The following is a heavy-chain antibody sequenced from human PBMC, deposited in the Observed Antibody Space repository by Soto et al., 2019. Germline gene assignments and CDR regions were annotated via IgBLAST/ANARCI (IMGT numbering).Heavy chain of an antibody. J-gene: IGHJ4*02. D-gene: IGHD1-26*01. CDR1: GGSISSSSYY. V-gene: IGHV4-39*01. Sequence: XXTLSLACTASGGSISSSSYYWGSIRQPPGKGLEWIGSIYYSGSTYYNPSLKSRVTISVDTSKNQFSLKLSSVTAADTAVYYCAREGRGSGSYHPFDYWGQGTLVTVSS. CDR3: AREGRGSGSYHPFDY. CDR2: IYYSGST.